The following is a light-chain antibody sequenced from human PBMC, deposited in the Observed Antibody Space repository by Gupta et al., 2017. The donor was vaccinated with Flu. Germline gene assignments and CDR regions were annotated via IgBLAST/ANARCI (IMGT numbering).Light chain of an antibody. V-gene: IGLV8-61*01. CDR1: SGSVSSNYH. J-gene: IGLJ3*02. Sequence: TVTLTCGLTSGSVSSNYHPSWYQQTPGQAPRTLIYSTNTRSSGVPDRFSGSILGNKAALTXTXAQADDXSDYYCVLCMDSGISVFGGGTKLTVL. CDR3: VLCMDSGISV. CDR2: STN.